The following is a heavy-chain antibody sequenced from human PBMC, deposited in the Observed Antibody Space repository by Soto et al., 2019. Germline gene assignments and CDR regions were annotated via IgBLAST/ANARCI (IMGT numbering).Heavy chain of an antibody. CDR2: ISGTDSRT. Sequence: EVQILESGGSLVQPGGSLRLSCTASGFTFSSAAMNWVRQAPGKGLEGVSIISGTDSRTYDADSVKGRFTIYRDNSRNTLYLDMISLGAEDTAVYYRARSLDIHYKNWFDPWGHGTLVTVSS. D-gene: IGHD4-4*01. CDR1: GFTFSSAA. J-gene: IGHJ5*02. V-gene: IGHV3-23*01. CDR3: ARSLDIHYKNWFDP.